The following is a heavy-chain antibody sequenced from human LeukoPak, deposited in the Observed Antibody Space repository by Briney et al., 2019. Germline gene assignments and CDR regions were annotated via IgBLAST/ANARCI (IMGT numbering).Heavy chain of an antibody. V-gene: IGHV1-2*02. CDR2: INPNSGGT. CDR3: ARDLDYNDSSDYDAFDI. D-gene: IGHD3-22*01. CDR1: GYAFTGYY. Sequence: ASVKVSCKASGYAFTGYYMHWVRQAPGQGLEWMGWINPNSGGTKYTQRFQGRVTMTRDTSIDTAYMEPSRLRSDDTAVYYCARDLDYNDSSDYDAFDIWGQGTMVTVSS. J-gene: IGHJ3*02.